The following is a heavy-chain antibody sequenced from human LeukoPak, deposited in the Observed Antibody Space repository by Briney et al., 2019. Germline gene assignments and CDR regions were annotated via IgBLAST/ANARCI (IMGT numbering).Heavy chain of an antibody. CDR3: ARGYSSSSFHFDY. Sequence: PGGSLRLSCAASGFTLSSYRMSWIRQPPGKGLEWIGSLYHSGNTYHNPSLKSRVTISEDSSKNQFSLKLRSVTAADTAVYYCARGYSSSSFHFDYWGQGTLVTVSS. J-gene: IGHJ4*02. CDR2: LYHSGNT. CDR1: GFTLSSYR. D-gene: IGHD6-6*01. V-gene: IGHV4-38-2*01.